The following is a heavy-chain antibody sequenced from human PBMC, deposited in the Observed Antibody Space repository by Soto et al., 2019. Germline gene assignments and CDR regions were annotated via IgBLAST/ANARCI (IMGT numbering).Heavy chain of an antibody. J-gene: IGHJ4*02. Sequence: GGSLRLSCAASGFTFSTHGMHWVRQAPGKGLEWVALISHDGSYKKYADSVKGRFTISRDNSKNTLYLQMNSLRAEDTAVYYCAKDRFSTGAWFFDYWGQGTLVTVSS. CDR2: ISHDGSYK. CDR1: GFTFSTHG. D-gene: IGHD3-3*01. V-gene: IGHV3-30*18. CDR3: AKDRFSTGAWFFDY.